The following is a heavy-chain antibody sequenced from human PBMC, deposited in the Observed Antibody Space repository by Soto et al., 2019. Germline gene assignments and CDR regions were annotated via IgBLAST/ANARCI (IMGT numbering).Heavy chain of an antibody. D-gene: IGHD3-16*02. CDR1: GGSISSSSYY. J-gene: IGHJ4*02. V-gene: IGHV4-39*01. CDR2: IYYSGST. CDR3: ARHPHYVYVWRSYRQGYDFDY. Sequence: PSETLSLTCTVSGGSISSSSYYWGWIRQPPGKGLEWIGSIYYSGSTYYNPSLKSRVTISVDTSKNQFSLKLSSVTAADTAVYYCARHPHYVYVWRSYRQGYDFDYWGQGTLVTVSS.